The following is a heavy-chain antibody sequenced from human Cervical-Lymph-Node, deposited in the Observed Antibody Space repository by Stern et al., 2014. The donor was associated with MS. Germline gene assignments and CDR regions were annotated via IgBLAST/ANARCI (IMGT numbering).Heavy chain of an antibody. J-gene: IGHJ6*02. CDR2: IIPMSGKT. V-gene: IGHV1-69*01. D-gene: IGHD6-19*01. CDR3: ASSYSGWDNPYHFYGMDV. Sequence: VQLLESGAEVKKPGSSVRVSCKASGGSFSRYAFSWVRQAPGLGLEWMGGIIPMSGKTSYAQKFQGRVTLIADESTNTAHMELSSLRFEDAAMYYCASSYSGWDNPYHFYGMDVWGQGTTVTVSS. CDR1: GGSFSRYA.